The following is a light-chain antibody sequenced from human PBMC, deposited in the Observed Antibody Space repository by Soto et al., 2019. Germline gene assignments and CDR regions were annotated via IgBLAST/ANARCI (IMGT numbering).Light chain of an antibody. CDR3: QQYNNWPTWT. CDR1: QSVSTS. V-gene: IGKV3-15*01. Sequence: EMVMTQSPATLSVSPGEGATLSCRASQSVSTSLAWYQQKPGQAPRLLIYDASTRATGIPARFSGSGSGTEFTLTISSLQSEDFAVYHCQQYNNWPTWTFGQGTKVEVK. CDR2: DAS. J-gene: IGKJ1*01.